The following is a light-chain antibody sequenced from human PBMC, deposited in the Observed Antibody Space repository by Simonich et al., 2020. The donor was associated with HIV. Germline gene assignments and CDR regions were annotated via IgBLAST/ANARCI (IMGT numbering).Light chain of an antibody. J-gene: IGKJ1*01. CDR1: QSISSW. Sequence: DIQMTQSPSTLSASVGDRVTITCRASQSISSWLAWYQQKPVKAPKLLIYKASSLESWVPSRFSGSGSGTEFTLTISSLQPDDFATYYCQQYNSYVAFGQGTKVEIK. V-gene: IGKV1-5*03. CDR3: QQYNSYVA. CDR2: KAS.